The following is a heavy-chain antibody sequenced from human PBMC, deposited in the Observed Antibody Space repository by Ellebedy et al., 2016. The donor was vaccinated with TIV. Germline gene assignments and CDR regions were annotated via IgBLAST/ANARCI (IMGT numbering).Heavy chain of an antibody. J-gene: IGHJ4*02. V-gene: IGHV4-39*01. D-gene: IGHD6-13*01. Sequence: MPSETLSLTCTVSGGSISSSRYYWGWIRQPPGKGLEWIGSIYYSGSTYYNPSLKSRVTISVDTSKNQFSLTLSSVTAADTAVYYCARRLAAAGTPFDYWGQGTLVTVSS. CDR3: ARRLAAAGTPFDY. CDR1: GGSISSSRYY. CDR2: IYYSGST.